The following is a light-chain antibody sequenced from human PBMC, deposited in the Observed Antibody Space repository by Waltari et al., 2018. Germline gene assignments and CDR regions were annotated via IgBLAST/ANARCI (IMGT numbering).Light chain of an antibody. CDR3: TSYTSSITYV. Sequence: QSALTQPASVSGSPGQSITISCTGTSSDVGGYNYVSWYQQHPGKAPKLMIYEVNNRPSGFSDRFSGSKSGNTASLTISGLQAEDEADYYCTSYTSSITYVFGTGTKVTVL. J-gene: IGLJ1*01. V-gene: IGLV2-14*01. CDR1: SSDVGGYNY. CDR2: EVN.